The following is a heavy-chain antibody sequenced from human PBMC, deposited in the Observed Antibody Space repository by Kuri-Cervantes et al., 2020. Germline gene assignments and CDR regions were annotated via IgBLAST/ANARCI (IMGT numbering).Heavy chain of an antibody. D-gene: IGHD1-26*01. V-gene: IGHV4-34*01. J-gene: IGHJ4*02. Sequence: SETLSLTCAVYGGSFSGYYWSWIRQPPGKGLEWIGEINHSGSTNYNPSLKSRVTISVDTSKNQFSLKLRFVTAADTAVYYCARNRPFNGATTVDYWGQGTLVTVSS. CDR3: ARNRPFNGATTVDY. CDR1: GGSFSGYY. CDR2: INHSGST.